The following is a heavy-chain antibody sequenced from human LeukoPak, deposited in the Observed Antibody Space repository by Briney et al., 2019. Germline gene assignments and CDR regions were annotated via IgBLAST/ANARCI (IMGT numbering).Heavy chain of an antibody. CDR3: ARQNDFRLDY. D-gene: IGHD3-3*01. CDR2: IYPGDSDT. Sequence: GESLNISCKGSGYTFSSYWIGWVRQMPGKGLEWMGIIYPGDSDTRYSPSLQGQVTISVDTSIGTAYLQWSSLKASDTAIYYCARQNDFRLDYWGQGTLVTVSS. CDR1: GYTFSSYW. V-gene: IGHV5-51*01. J-gene: IGHJ4*02.